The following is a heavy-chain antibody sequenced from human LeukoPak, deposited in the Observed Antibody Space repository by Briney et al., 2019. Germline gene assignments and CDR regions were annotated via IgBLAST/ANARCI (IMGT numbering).Heavy chain of an antibody. Sequence: GASVKVSCKASGYTFTSYDINWVRQATGQGLEWKGWMNPNSGNTGYAQKFQGRVTKTRDTSISTAYMELSRLRSDDTAVYYCAKDSPPPPVSYYYDSSGYAPGIDPWGQGTLVTVSS. J-gene: IGHJ5*02. CDR2: MNPNSGNT. D-gene: IGHD3-22*01. V-gene: IGHV1-8*01. CDR1: GYTFTSYD. CDR3: AKDSPPPPVSYYYDSSGYAPGIDP.